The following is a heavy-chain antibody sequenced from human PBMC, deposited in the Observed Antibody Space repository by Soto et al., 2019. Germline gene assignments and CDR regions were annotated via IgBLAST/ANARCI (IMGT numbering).Heavy chain of an antibody. CDR1: GYSFTSYW. CDR3: ARIAAAGSMNYYYYGMDV. CDR2: IYPGDSDT. J-gene: IGHJ6*02. V-gene: IGHV5-51*01. D-gene: IGHD6-13*01. Sequence: EVQLVQSGAEVKKPGESLKISCKGSGYSFTSYWIGWVRQMPGKGLEWMGIIYPGDSDTRYSPSFQGQVTISADKSISTAYLQWSSLKASDTAMYYCARIAAAGSMNYYYYGMDVWGQGTTVTVSS.